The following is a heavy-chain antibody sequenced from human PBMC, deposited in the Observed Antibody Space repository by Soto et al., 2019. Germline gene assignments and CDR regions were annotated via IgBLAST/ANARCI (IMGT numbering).Heavy chain of an antibody. CDR1: VFSLTTSGMR. CDR3: ARMGYYCSGRYFDH. V-gene: IGHV2-70*04. J-gene: IGHJ4*02. D-gene: IGHD3-10*01. CDR2: LDWDDEK. Sequence: SGPTLVNPTQTLTLTCTFSVFSLTTSGMRVTWIRQPPGRALEWLARLDWDDEKFCRTSLETRLTISKDTSKNQVVPTVTNMDPVDTVTYYCARMGYYCSGRYFDHWSQGTLVTVSS.